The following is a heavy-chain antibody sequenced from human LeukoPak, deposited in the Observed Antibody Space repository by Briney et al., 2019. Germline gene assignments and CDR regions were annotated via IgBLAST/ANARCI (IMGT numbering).Heavy chain of an antibody. D-gene: IGHD3-16*01. J-gene: IGHJ6*02. V-gene: IGHV3-7*03. CDR1: GFTFSNYW. Sequence: GGSLRLSCAASGFTFSNYWMNWVRQAPGKGLEWVASINHNGNVNYYVDSVKGRFTISRDNAKNSLYLQMSNLRAEDTAVYFCARGGGLDVWGQGATVTVSS. CDR2: INHNGNVN. CDR3: ARGGGLDV.